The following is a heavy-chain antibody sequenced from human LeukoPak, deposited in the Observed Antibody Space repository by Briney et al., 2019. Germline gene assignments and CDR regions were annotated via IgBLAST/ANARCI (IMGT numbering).Heavy chain of an antibody. J-gene: IGHJ3*02. V-gene: IGHV4-4*02. D-gene: IGHD2-15*01. CDR2: INHSGST. CDR3: ASVGYCSGGSCANDAFDI. Sequence: PSGTLSLTCAVSGAPISSSNWWAWVRQPPGKGLEWIGEINHSGSTNYNPSLKSRVTISVDTSKNQFSLKLSSVTAADTAVYYCASVGYCSGGSCANDAFDIWGQGTMVTVSS. CDR1: GAPISSSNW.